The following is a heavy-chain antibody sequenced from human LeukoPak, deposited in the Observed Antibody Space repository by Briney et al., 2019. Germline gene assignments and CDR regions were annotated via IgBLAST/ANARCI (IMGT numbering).Heavy chain of an antibody. D-gene: IGHD3-22*01. CDR1: GGSVSSGSYY. V-gene: IGHV4-61*01. Sequence: SETLSLTCTVSGGSVSSGSYYWSWIRQPPGKGLEWIGYVYYSGSTNYNPSLKSRVTISLDASKNQFSLKLSSVTAADTAVYHCARDNYYEGAFDVWGQGTMVTVSS. CDR2: VYYSGST. CDR3: ARDNYYEGAFDV. J-gene: IGHJ3*01.